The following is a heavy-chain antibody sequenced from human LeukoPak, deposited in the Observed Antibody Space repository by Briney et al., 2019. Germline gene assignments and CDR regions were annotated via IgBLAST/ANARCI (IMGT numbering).Heavy chain of an antibody. D-gene: IGHD3-9*01. CDR1: GFTFSNAW. CDR2: IKSRTDGGTT. CDR3: TADHSYYYIFY. Sequence: GGSLRLSCAGSGFTFSNAWMSWVRQAPGKGLEWVGRIKSRTDGGTTDYAAPVKGRFTISRDDSKNTLWLQMNSLKTEDTAVYYCTADHSYYYIFYWGQGALVTVSS. J-gene: IGHJ4*02. V-gene: IGHV3-15*01.